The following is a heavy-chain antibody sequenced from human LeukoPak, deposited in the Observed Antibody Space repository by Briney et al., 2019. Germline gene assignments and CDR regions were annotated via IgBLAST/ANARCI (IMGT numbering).Heavy chain of an antibody. J-gene: IGHJ3*02. Sequence: PSETLSLTCTVSGGSIGSYYWSWIRQPPGKGLEWIGYIYYSGSTNYNPSLKSRVTISVDTSKNQFSLKLSSVTAADTAVYYCARVDTYYYDSSGYDDAFDIWSQGTMVTVSS. CDR3: ARVDTYYYDSSGYDDAFDI. D-gene: IGHD3-22*01. CDR2: IYYSGST. V-gene: IGHV4-59*01. CDR1: GGSIGSYY.